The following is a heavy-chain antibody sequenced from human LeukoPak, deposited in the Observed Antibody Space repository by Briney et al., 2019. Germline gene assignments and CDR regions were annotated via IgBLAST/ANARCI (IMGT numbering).Heavy chain of an antibody. Sequence: ASVKVSCKASGYTFTGYYMHWVRQAPGQGLEWMGWINPNSGGTNYAQKFQCRVTMTRDTSISTAYMELSRLRSDDTAVYYCARDFRAAMVSDWFDPWGQGTLVTVSS. CDR2: INPNSGGT. D-gene: IGHD5-18*01. V-gene: IGHV1-2*02. CDR1: GYTFTGYY. J-gene: IGHJ5*02. CDR3: ARDFRAAMVSDWFDP.